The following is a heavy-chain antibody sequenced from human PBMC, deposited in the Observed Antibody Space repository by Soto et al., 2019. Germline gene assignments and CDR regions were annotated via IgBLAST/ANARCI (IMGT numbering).Heavy chain of an antibody. CDR1: GSPFSLYG. D-gene: IGHD6-13*01. CDR2: ISSDGGET. Sequence: HPGGSLRLSCSASGSPFSLYGVQWVRQAPGKGLEYVAGISSDGGETYHADSVKGRFTISRDNPKKTLYLQMTSLRVEDTAVYYCVKGSAAGAGYFYDNWGQGTLVTVSS. CDR3: VKGSAAGAGYFYDN. J-gene: IGHJ4*02. V-gene: IGHV3-64D*06.